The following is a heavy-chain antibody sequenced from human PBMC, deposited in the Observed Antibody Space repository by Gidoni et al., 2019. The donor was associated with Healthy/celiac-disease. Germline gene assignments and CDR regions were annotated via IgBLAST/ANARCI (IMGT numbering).Heavy chain of an antibody. Sequence: EVQLVESGGGLVQPGRSLRLSCAASGFTFDDYAMHWVRQAPGKGLEWVSGMSWNSGSIGYADSVKGRFTISRDNAKNSLYLQMNSLRAEDTALYYCAKALDGLGGGFDYWGQGTLVTVSS. V-gene: IGHV3-9*01. CDR3: AKALDGLGGGFDY. CDR1: GFTFDDYA. CDR2: MSWNSGSI. D-gene: IGHD3-16*01. J-gene: IGHJ4*02.